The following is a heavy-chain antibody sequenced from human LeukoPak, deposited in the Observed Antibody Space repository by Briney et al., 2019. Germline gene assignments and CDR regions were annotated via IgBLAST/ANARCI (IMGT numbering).Heavy chain of an antibody. CDR1: GDSVSINSAA. Sequence: SQTLSLTCALSGDSVSINSAAWNWIGQSPSRGLEWLGRTYQRSKWYNDYAVSVKSRITINTDISKNQFSLQLNSVTPEDTAVYYCARSPSPYSSGWYFDYWGQGTLVTVSS. D-gene: IGHD6-19*01. CDR3: ARSPSPYSSGWYFDY. J-gene: IGHJ4*02. V-gene: IGHV6-1*01. CDR2: TYQRSKWYN.